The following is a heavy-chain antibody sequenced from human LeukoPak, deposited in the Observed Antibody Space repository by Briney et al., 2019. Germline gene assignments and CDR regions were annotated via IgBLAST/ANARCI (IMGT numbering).Heavy chain of an antibody. Sequence: ASVKVSCKASGYTFTSYYMHWVRQAPGQGLEWMGIINPSGGSTSYAQKFQGRVTMTRDTSTSTVYMELSSLRSEDTAVYYCARGPSLVVVTAIPFVYWGQGTLVTVSS. J-gene: IGHJ4*02. CDR3: ARGPSLVVVTAIPFVY. CDR2: INPSGGST. D-gene: IGHD2-21*02. V-gene: IGHV1-46*01. CDR1: GYTFTSYY.